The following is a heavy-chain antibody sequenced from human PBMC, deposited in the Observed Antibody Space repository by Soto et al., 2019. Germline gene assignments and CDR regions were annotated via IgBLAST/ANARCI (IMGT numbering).Heavy chain of an antibody. J-gene: IGHJ6*02. CDR3: SRSPNYYYYCFDV. V-gene: IGHV4-61*08. Sequence: PSETLSLTCTVSGGSVSSGDYFWSWLRQSPGKRLEWIAYIYYSGSTNYNPSLKSRATISVDTSKSQVSLTLTSMTAADAALYYCSRSPNYYYYCFDVWGQGTVVTVSS. D-gene: IGHD3-10*01. CDR1: GGSVSSGDYF. CDR2: IYYSGST.